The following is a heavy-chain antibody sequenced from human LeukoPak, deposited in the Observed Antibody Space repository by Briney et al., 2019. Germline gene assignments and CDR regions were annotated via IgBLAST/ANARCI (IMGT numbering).Heavy chain of an antibody. CDR3: ARTLPEAYCSSTSCPYYFDY. V-gene: IGHV4-4*08. J-gene: IGHJ4*02. Sequence: SETLSLTCTVSGGSISSYYWSWIRQPPGKGLEWIGYIYTSGSTNYNPSLKSRVTMSVDTSKNQFSLKLSSVTAADTAVYYCARTLPEAYCSSTSCPYYFDYWGQGTLVTVPS. CDR1: GGSISSYY. D-gene: IGHD2-2*01. CDR2: IYTSGST.